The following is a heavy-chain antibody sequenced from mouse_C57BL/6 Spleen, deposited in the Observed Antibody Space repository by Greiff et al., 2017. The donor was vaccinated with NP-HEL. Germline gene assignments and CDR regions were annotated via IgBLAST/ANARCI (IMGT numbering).Heavy chain of an antibody. J-gene: IGHJ3*01. CDR2: IDPSDSET. Sequence: VQLQQPGAELVRPGSSVKLSCKASGYTFTSYWMPWVKQRPIQGLEWIGNIDPSDSETHYNQKFKDKATLTVDKSSSTAYMQLSSLTSEDSAVYYGARAGRGGFADGGQGTLVTVSA. D-gene: IGHD3-1*01. CDR3: ARAGRGGFAD. V-gene: IGHV1-52*01. CDR1: GYTFTSYW.